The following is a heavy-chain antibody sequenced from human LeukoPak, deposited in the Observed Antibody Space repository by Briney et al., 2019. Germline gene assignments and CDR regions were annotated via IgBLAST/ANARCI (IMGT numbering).Heavy chain of an antibody. J-gene: IGHJ4*02. Sequence: GGSLRLSCAASGFTFSSHWMHWVRQAPGKGLEWISYISTTGTTIHYADSVKGRFAISRDNAKSSLYLQMNSLRDEDTAVYYCARVWQDYSGVDYWGQGTLVTVSS. D-gene: IGHD2-21*01. CDR3: ARVWQDYSGVDY. V-gene: IGHV3-48*02. CDR1: GFTFSSHW. CDR2: ISTTGTTI.